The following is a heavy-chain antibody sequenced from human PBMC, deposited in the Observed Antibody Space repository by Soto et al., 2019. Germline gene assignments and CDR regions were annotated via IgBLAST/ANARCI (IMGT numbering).Heavy chain of an antibody. J-gene: IGHJ4*02. D-gene: IGHD3-16*01. V-gene: IGHV4-61*03. CDR1: GSSVSSGNYY. CDR3: ARDRGSAIDF. CDR2: IHDSGIT. Sequence: TSETLSLTCTVSGSSVSSGNYYWTWIRQPPGKGLEWLAYIHDSGITNYNPSLKSRVTLSVDTSKNHFSLNLSSVTAADTAVYYCARDRGSAIDFWGQGTLVTVSS.